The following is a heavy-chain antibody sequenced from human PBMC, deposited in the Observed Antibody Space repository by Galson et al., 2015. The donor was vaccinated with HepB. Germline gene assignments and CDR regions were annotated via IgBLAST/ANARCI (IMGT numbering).Heavy chain of an antibody. V-gene: IGHV4-39*01. CDR2: IYYSGST. J-gene: IGHJ3*02. Sequence: ETLSLTCTVSGGSISSSSYYWGWIRQPPGKGLEWIGSIYYSGSTYFNPSLKSRVTISVDTSKNQFSLKLSSVTAADTAVYYCARRPVGYKWNEPGAAFDIWGQGTMVTVSA. CDR3: ARRPVGYKWNEPGAAFDI. D-gene: IGHD1-1*01. CDR1: GGSISSSSYY.